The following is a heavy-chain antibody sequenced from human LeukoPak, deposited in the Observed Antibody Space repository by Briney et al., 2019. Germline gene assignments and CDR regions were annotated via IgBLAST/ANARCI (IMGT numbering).Heavy chain of an antibody. Sequence: PGGSLRLSCAASGFTFSTYWMSWVRQAPGKGLEGVANIKRDGSEKYYVDSVKGRFTISRDNGKNSLYLQMNSLRVEDTAVYYCARALIVVADDYYYGMDVWGQGTTVTVSS. V-gene: IGHV3-7*01. CDR2: IKRDGSEK. D-gene: IGHD6-19*01. CDR3: ARALIVVADDYYYGMDV. CDR1: GFTFSTYW. J-gene: IGHJ6*02.